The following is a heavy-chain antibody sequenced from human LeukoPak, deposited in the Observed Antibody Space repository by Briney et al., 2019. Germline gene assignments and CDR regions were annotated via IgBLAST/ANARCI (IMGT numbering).Heavy chain of an antibody. D-gene: IGHD4-23*01. V-gene: IGHV3-48*04. CDR3: ARQSVNDYGRNTGLRY. CDR1: GFTFSSYS. Sequence: PGGSLRLSCAASGFTFSSYSMNWVRQAPGKGLVWVSCISSSSSTIYYADSVKGRFTISRDNAKNSLYLQMNSLRAEDTAVYYCARQSVNDYGRNTGLRYWGQGTLVTVSS. CDR2: ISSSSSTI. J-gene: IGHJ4*02.